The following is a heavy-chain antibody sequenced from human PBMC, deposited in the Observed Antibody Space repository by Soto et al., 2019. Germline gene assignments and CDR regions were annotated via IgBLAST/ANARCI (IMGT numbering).Heavy chain of an antibody. CDR2: IIPIFGTA. Sequence: SVKVSCKASGGTFSSYAISWVRQAPGQGLEWMGGIIPIFGTANYAQKFQGRVTITADESTSTAYMELSSLRSGDTAVYYCARSGGLDRDFNYWGQGSLVTVSS. J-gene: IGHJ4*02. D-gene: IGHD2-15*01. CDR1: GGTFSSYA. CDR3: ARSGGLDRDFNY. V-gene: IGHV1-69*13.